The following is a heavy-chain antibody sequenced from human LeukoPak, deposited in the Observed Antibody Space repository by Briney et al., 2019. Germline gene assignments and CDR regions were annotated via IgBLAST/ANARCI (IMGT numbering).Heavy chain of an antibody. CDR3: ARAFGSWALGDYYYYGMDV. V-gene: IGHV3-30-3*01. CDR2: ISYDGSNK. Sequence: GGSLRLSCAASGFTFSSYAMHWVRQAPGKGLEWVAVISYDGSNKYYADSVKGRFTISRDNSKNTLYLQMNSLRAEDTAVYYCARAFGSWALGDYYYYGMDVWGQGTTVTVSS. CDR1: GFTFSSYA. J-gene: IGHJ6*02. D-gene: IGHD1-26*01.